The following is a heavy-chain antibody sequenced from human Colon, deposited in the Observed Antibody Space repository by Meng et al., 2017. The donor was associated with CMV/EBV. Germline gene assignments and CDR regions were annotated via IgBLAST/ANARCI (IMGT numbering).Heavy chain of an antibody. CDR2: IIPIFGTA. V-gene: IGHV1-69*05. CDR1: GGTFSSYA. Sequence: SVKVSCKASGGTFSSYAISWVRQAPGQGLEWMGGIIPIFGTANYAQKFQGRVTITTDESTSTAYMELSSQRSEDTAVYYCARGYCSSTSCYTPTYYYYYGMDVWGQGTTVTVSS. D-gene: IGHD2-2*01. CDR3: ARGYCSSTSCYTPTYYYYYGMDV. J-gene: IGHJ6*02.